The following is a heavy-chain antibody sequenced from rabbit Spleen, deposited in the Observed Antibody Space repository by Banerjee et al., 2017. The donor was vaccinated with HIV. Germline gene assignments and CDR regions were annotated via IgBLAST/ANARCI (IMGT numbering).Heavy chain of an antibody. CDR1: GFSFSSNW. CDR2: IDTNDGDT. Sequence: QEQLVESGGGLVKPEGSLTLTCTVSGFSFSSNWICWVRQAPGKGLEWIACIDTNDGDTDYANWPKGRFTISKTSSSTVTLLMTSVTAADTATYFCARNYVNAFDPWGPGTLVTVS. D-gene: IGHD1-1*01. J-gene: IGHJ2*01. V-gene: IGHV1S45*01. CDR3: ARNYVNAFDP.